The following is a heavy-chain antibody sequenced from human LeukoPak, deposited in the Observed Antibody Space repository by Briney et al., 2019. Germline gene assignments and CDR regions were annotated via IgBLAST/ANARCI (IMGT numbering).Heavy chain of an antibody. V-gene: IGHV4-59*01. CDR2: ISYSGGT. D-gene: IGHD1-14*01. Sequence: PSETLSLTCTVSGGSISSYYWTWIRQPPGKGLEWIGYISYSGGTNYNPSLQSRVTMSVDSSKNQFSLQLSTVTAADTATYYCASGTYGTLFFWGQGTLVPVSS. CDR1: GGSISSYY. CDR3: ASGTYGTLFF. J-gene: IGHJ4*02.